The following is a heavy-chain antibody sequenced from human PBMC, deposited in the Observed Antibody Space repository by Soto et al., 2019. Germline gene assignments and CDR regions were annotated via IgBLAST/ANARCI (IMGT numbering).Heavy chain of an antibody. Sequence: SQTLPLTCAISGDSVSSNSAAWNWIRQSPSRGLEWLGRTYYRSKWYNDYAVSVKSRITINPDTSKNQFSLQLNSVTPEDTAVYYCARRYYGSGSYSHPRGTDVWGQGTTVTVSS. V-gene: IGHV6-1*01. CDR2: TYYRSKWYN. CDR1: GDSVSSNSAA. J-gene: IGHJ6*02. CDR3: ARRYYGSGSYSHPRGTDV. D-gene: IGHD3-10*01.